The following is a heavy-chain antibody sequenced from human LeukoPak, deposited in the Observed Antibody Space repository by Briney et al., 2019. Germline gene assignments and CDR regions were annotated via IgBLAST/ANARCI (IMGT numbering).Heavy chain of an antibody. Sequence: SGGSLRLSCAASGFTFSSYAMSWVRQAPGKGLERVSAISGSGGSTYYADSVKGRFTISRDNSKNTLYLQMNSLRAEDTAVYYCAKPKGQLFVSAFDIWGQGTMVTVSS. V-gene: IGHV3-23*01. CDR2: ISGSGGST. J-gene: IGHJ3*02. CDR3: AKPKGQLFVSAFDI. D-gene: IGHD1-1*01. CDR1: GFTFSSYA.